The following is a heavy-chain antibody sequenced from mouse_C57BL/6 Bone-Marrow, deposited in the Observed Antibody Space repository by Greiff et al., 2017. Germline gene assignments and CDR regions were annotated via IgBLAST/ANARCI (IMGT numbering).Heavy chain of an antibody. J-gene: IGHJ1*03. CDR1: GFTFSSYG. V-gene: IGHV5-6*02. Sequence: EVTLVESGGDLVKPGGSLKLSCAASGFTFSSYGMSWVRQTPDKRLAWVATISSGGSYTYYPDSVKGRFTISRDNAKNTLYLQMSSLKSEDTAMYYCARRYYYGSGRYCDVWGTGTTVTVSS. CDR3: ARRYYYGSGRYCDV. D-gene: IGHD1-1*01. CDR2: ISSGGSYT.